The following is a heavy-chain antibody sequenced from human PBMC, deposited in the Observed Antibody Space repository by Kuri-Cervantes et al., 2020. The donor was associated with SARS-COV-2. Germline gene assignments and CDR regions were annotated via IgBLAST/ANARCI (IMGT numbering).Heavy chain of an antibody. J-gene: IGHJ1*01. Sequence: GESLKISCAASGCTFSDYYMSWIRQAPGKGLEWVSYISSSGSTIYYAGSVKGRFTISRDNAKNSLYLQMNSLRAEDTAVYYCARAQNTYGSGSYVYFQHWGQGTLVTVSS. D-gene: IGHD3-10*01. V-gene: IGHV3-11*04. CDR2: ISSSGSTI. CDR1: GCTFSDYY. CDR3: ARAQNTYGSGSYVYFQH.